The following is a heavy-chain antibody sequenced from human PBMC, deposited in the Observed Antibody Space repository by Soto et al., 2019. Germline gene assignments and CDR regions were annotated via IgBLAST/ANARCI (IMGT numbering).Heavy chain of an antibody. CDR2: IYYTGST. Sequence: PSETLSLTCTVSGGSISSSSYYWGWIRQPPGKGLDWIGSIYYTGSTYYNPSLESRVTISVDTSKDLFSLKLSSVTAADTAVYYCARHGARTGLYYFDYWGQGTLVTVSS. CDR1: GGSISSSSYY. CDR3: ARHGARTGLYYFDY. D-gene: IGHD7-27*01. J-gene: IGHJ4*02. V-gene: IGHV4-39*01.